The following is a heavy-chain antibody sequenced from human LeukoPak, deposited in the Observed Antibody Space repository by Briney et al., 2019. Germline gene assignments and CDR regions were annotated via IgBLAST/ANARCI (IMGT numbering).Heavy chain of an antibody. J-gene: IGHJ4*02. CDR3: AKATPFYLDY. D-gene: IGHD5-24*01. Sequence: GGSLRLSCSAPGFTFSAYAMHWVRQAPGKGLEYVSAITANGIGTYYADSVKGRFTISKDNSKNTLHLQMSGLRAEDTAVYYCAKATPFYLDYWGQGTLVTVSS. V-gene: IGHV3-64D*09. CDR2: ITANGIGT. CDR1: GFTFSAYA.